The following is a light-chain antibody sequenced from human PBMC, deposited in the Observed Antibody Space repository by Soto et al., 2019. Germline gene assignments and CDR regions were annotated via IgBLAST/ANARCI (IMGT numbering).Light chain of an antibody. CDR1: QSITNY. J-gene: IGKJ4*01. CDR2: DAS. V-gene: IGKV3-11*01. Sequence: DILLTQSPSTLSSSPGDRATISCRASQSITNYLAWYQQKPGKAPKLLIYDASNRATGIPARFSGRGSGTEFTLTTSGREPQDFSASYCQQRNRWPPVTFGGGTKVEIK. CDR3: QQRNRWPPVT.